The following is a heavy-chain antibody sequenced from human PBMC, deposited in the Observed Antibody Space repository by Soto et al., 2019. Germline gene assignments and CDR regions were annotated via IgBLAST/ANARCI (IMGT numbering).Heavy chain of an antibody. V-gene: IGHV1-69*01. Sequence: QVQLVQSGAEVKKPGSSVKVSCTASGGTFSSYSISWVRQAPGQGLEWMGGINPIFETANYAQKFQGRVTITADESSNTAYMELNSLRSADTAVYYCTRGITLIRGVIPPGYYYGMDVWGHGTTVAVSS. CDR2: INPIFETA. J-gene: IGHJ6*02. CDR3: TRGITLIRGVIPPGYYYGMDV. CDR1: GGTFSSYS. D-gene: IGHD3-10*01.